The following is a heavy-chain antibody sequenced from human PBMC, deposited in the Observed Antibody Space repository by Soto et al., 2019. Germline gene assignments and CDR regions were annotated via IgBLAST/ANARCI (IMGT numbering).Heavy chain of an antibody. CDR2: IDPSDSYT. V-gene: IGHV5-10-1*01. Sequence: PGESLKISCKGSGYSFTSYWISWVRQMPGKGLEWMGRIDPSDSYTNYSPSFQGHVTISADKSISTAYLQWSSLKASDTAMYYCAKAGPDYCSGGSCYSYYYYGMDVWGQGTTVTVSS. J-gene: IGHJ6*02. CDR1: GYSFTSYW. D-gene: IGHD2-15*01. CDR3: AKAGPDYCSGGSCYSYYYYGMDV.